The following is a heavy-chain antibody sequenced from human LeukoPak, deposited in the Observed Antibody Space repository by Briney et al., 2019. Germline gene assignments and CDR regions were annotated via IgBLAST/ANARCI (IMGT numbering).Heavy chain of an antibody. CDR3: AKNGRSGFSFDP. Sequence: SETLSLTCTVSGGSISSYYWSWIRQPPGKGLEWIGEGSESGGTKFNPSLKSRVTISADTSKNQFSLKLNSVTAADTAVYYCAKNGRSGFSFDPWGQGTLVTVSS. D-gene: IGHD3-3*01. CDR1: GGSISSYY. J-gene: IGHJ5*02. V-gene: IGHV4-34*01. CDR2: GSESGGT.